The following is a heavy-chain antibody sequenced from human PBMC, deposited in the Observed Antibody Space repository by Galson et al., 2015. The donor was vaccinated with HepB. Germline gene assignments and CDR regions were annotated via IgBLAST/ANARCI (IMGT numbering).Heavy chain of an antibody. Sequence: SLRLSCAASGFTFSSYAMHWVRQAPGKGLEYVSAISSNGGSTYYANSVKGRFTISRDNSKNTLYLQMGSLRAEDMAAYYCARARYSYGYSVEDLDAFDIWGQGTMVTVSS. CDR3: ARARYSYGYSVEDLDAFDI. J-gene: IGHJ3*02. V-gene: IGHV3-64*01. CDR2: ISSNGGST. D-gene: IGHD5-18*01. CDR1: GFTFSSYA.